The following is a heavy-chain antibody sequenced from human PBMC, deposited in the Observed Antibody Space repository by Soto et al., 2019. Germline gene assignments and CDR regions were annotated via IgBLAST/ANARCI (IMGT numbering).Heavy chain of an antibody. J-gene: IGHJ6*02. CDR1: GFTFSSYA. CDR3: AREWQWLVRGMDV. D-gene: IGHD6-19*01. CDR2: ISYDGSNK. V-gene: IGHV3-30-3*01. Sequence: QVKLVESRGGVVQPGRSLRLSCAASGFTFSSYAMHWVRQAPGKGLEWVAVISYDGSNKYYADSVKGRFTISRDNSKNTLYLQMNSLRAEDTAVYYCAREWQWLVRGMDVWGQGTTVTVSS.